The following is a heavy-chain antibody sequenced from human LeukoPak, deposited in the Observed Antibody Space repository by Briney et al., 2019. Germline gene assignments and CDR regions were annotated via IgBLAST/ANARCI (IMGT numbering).Heavy chain of an antibody. D-gene: IGHD3-10*01. CDR2: IHHSGST. V-gene: IGHV4-4*02. CDR3: ARVEVRGVITSFDY. J-gene: IGHJ4*02. Sequence: PSETLSLTCAVSGDSISSSNWWSWVRQPPGKGLEWIGEIHHSGSTNYNPSLKSRVTMSVDKSKNQSSLKLSSVTAADTAVYYCARVEVRGVITSFDYWGQGTLVTVSS. CDR1: GDSISSSNW.